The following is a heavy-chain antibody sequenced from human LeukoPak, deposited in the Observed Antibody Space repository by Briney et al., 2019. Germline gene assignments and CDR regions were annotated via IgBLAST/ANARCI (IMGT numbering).Heavy chain of an antibody. V-gene: IGHV3-48*03. J-gene: IGHJ6*02. Sequence: PGGSLRLSCAASGFTFNTYEMNRVRQAPGKGLEWVSYISSGGSSIYYADSVKGRFTISRDNAKNSLYLQMNSLRAEDTAVYYCARRQFYYYGMDAWGQGTTVTVSS. CDR1: GFTFNTYE. D-gene: IGHD5-24*01. CDR2: ISSGGSSI. CDR3: ARRQFYYYGMDA.